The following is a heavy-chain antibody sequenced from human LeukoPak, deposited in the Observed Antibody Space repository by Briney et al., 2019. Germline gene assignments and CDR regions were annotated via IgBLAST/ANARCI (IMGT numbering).Heavy chain of an antibody. D-gene: IGHD3-10*01. CDR1: GGSISSYY. Sequence: SETLSLTCTVSGGSISSYYWSWIRQPPGKGLEWIGYIYYSGSTNYNPSLKSRVTISVDTSKNQFSLKLSSVTAADTAVYYCARDFCATYGSGEECNAFDIWGQGTMVTVSS. J-gene: IGHJ3*02. V-gene: IGHV4-59*12. CDR3: ARDFCATYGSGEECNAFDI. CDR2: IYYSGST.